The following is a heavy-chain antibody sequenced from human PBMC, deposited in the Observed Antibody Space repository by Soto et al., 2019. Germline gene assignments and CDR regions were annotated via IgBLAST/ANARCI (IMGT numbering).Heavy chain of an antibody. D-gene: IGHD4-17*01. CDR2: IWYNGSDK. CDR1: GFTFSSYG. J-gene: IGHJ6*02. V-gene: IGHV3-33*06. Sequence: VGSLRLSCAASGFTFSSYGMHWVRQAPGKGLEWVAVIWYNGSDKKYADSVKGRFTISRDNSEKTLYLQMNSLRAEDTAVYYCAKDYGDWTGLYYYGMDVWGQGTTVTVSS. CDR3: AKDYGDWTGLYYYGMDV.